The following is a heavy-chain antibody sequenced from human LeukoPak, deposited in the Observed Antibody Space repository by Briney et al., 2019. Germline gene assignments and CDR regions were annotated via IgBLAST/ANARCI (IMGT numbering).Heavy chain of an antibody. V-gene: IGHV3-48*01. CDR2: IGTSSSFI. CDR1: GFTFSSYS. Sequence: SEGSLRLSCAASGFTFSSYSMNWVRQAPGKGLEWISYIGTSSSFIYYADSVKGRFTISRDSAKNSLYLQMNSLRAEDTAVYYCARQKWAASDYVGSGLPFDYWGQGTLVTVSS. J-gene: IGHJ4*02. CDR3: ARQKWAASDYVGSGLPFDY. D-gene: IGHD4-17*01.